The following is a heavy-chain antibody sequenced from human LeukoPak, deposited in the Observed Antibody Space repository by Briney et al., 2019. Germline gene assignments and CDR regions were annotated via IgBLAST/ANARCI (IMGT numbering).Heavy chain of an antibody. V-gene: IGHV4-59*01. D-gene: IGHD3-16*01. CDR2: IYYSGST. CDR3: ARGRYGWLPFDY. CDR1: GSSFSSYF. J-gene: IGHJ4*02. Sequence: SETLSLTCTVSGSSFSSYFWSWIRQPPGKGLEWIGYIYYSGSTNYNPSLKSRVTISVDTSKNQFTLKLSSVTAADTAVYYCARGRYGWLPFDYWGQGTLVTVSS.